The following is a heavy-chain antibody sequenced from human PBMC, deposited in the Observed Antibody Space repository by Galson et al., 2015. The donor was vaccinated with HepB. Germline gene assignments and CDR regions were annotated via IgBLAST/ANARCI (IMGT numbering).Heavy chain of an antibody. J-gene: IGHJ6*02. CDR3: ARERWSSTIGRSGGYEYYGMDV. D-gene: IGHD2-2*01. CDR2: INDDGTKT. CDR1: GFSFSTYS. V-gene: IGHV3-23*01. Sequence: SLRLSCAASGFSFSTYSMNWVRQAPGKGLEWVSGINDDGTKTYYADSVGGRFTISRDNSKNTVYLRMSSLRGEDTAVYYCARERWSSTIGRSGGYEYYGMDVWGQGTTVTVSS.